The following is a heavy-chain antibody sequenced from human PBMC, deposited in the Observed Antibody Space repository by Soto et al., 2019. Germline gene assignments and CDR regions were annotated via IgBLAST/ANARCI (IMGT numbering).Heavy chain of an antibody. J-gene: IGHJ6*02. CDR2: IYPGDSDT. Sequence: RGESLKISCKGSGYSFINFWIAWVRQMPGKGLEWMGIIYPGDSDTRYSPSFQGQVTISADKSISTAYLQWSSLKASDTAIYYCARAKPYGMDVWGQGTTVTVSS. CDR1: GYSFINFW. V-gene: IGHV5-51*01. CDR3: ARAKPYGMDV.